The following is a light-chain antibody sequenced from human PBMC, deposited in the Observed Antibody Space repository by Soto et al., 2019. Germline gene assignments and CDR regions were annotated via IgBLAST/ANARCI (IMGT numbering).Light chain of an antibody. J-gene: IGKJ4*01. CDR1: QSVLYSSNNKNY. CDR3: QQYYSTPLT. CDR2: WAS. V-gene: IGKV4-1*01. Sequence: DIVMTQSPDSLAVSLGERATINCKSSQSVLYSSNNKNYLAWYQQKPGQPPKLLIYWASTRGSGVPDRFSGSGSGTDFPLTISSLQAEDVAVYYCQQYYSTPLTFGGGTKVDIK.